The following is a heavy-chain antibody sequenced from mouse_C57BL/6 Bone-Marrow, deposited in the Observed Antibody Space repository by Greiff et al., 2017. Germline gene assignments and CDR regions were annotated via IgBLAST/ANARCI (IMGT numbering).Heavy chain of an antibody. V-gene: IGHV1-26*01. D-gene: IGHD1-1*01. Sequence: EVQLQQSGPELVKPGASVKISCKASGYTFTDYYMNWVKQSHGKSLEWIGDINPNNGGTSYNQKFKGKATLTVDKSSSTAYMELRSLTSEDSAVYYCARERGSSHLYWYFDVWGTGTTVTVSS. CDR3: ARERGSSHLYWYFDV. J-gene: IGHJ1*03. CDR2: INPNNGGT. CDR1: GYTFTDYY.